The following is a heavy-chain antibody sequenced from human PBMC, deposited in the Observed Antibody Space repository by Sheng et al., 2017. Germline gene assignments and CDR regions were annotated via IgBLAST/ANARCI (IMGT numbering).Heavy chain of an antibody. Sequence: EQLVQSGAEVKKPGASVKVSCKASGYNFITTDMHWVRQAPGQGLEWMGRMSPNSGNTDYAQKFQGRLTITRDTSTDTSYMELTGLKSEDTAVYYCARGRGGERRNGYFDYWGQGTLVTVSS. V-gene: IGHV1-8*03. D-gene: IGHD7-27*01. CDR1: GYNFITTD. CDR3: ARGRGGERRNGYFDY. J-gene: IGHJ4*02. CDR2: MSPNSGNT.